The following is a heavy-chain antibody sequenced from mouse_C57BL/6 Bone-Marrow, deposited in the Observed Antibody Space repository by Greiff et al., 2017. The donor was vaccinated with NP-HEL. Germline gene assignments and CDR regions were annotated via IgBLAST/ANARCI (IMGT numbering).Heavy chain of an antibody. V-gene: IGHV1-72*01. CDR3: ARRLYGNYYFDY. J-gene: IGHJ2*01. CDR1: GYTFTSYW. CDR2: IDPNSGGT. D-gene: IGHD2-1*01. Sequence: QVHVKQPGAELVKPGASVKLSCKASGYTFTSYWMHWVKQRPGRGLEWIGRIDPNSGGTKYNEKFSSKATLTVDKPSSTAYMQLSSLTSEASADYYCARRLYGNYYFDYWGQGTTLTVSS.